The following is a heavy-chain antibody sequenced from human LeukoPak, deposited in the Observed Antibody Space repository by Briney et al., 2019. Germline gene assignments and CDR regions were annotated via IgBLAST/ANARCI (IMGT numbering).Heavy chain of an antibody. CDR3: AKDLRESSGWHGNFDY. CDR1: GFTFSSYS. CDR2: ISSSSRTI. V-gene: IGHV3-48*01. D-gene: IGHD6-19*01. J-gene: IGHJ4*02. Sequence: GGSLRLSCAASGFTFSSYSMNWVRQAPGKGLEWVSYISSSSRTIYYADSVKGRFTISRDNSKNTLYLQMNSLRAEDTAVYYCAKDLRESSGWHGNFDYWGQGTLVTVSS.